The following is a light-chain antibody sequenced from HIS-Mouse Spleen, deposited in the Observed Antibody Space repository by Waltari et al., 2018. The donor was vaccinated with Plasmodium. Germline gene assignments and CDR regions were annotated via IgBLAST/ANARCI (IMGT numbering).Light chain of an antibody. V-gene: IGLV3-10*01. CDR3: QVWDSSSDHPV. CDR2: EES. Sequence: SYELTQPPSVSVSPGQTARITCSGDALPKKYAYWYQQKSGQAPVLVIYEESKRPSGIPERFSGSSAGTMATLTISRVEAGDEADYYCQVWDSSSDHPVFGGGTKLTVL. CDR1: ALPKKY. J-gene: IGLJ2*01.